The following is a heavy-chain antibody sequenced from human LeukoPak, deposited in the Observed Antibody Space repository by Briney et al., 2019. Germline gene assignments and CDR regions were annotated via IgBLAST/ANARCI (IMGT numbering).Heavy chain of an antibody. CDR1: GYTFTSYA. J-gene: IGHJ4*02. Sequence: VASVKVSCKASGYTFTSYAMHWVRQAPGQRLEWMGWINAGNGNTKYSQKFQGRVTITRDTSASTAYMELSSLRSEDTAVYYCARVLGGFNYDLDYWGQGTLVTVSS. CDR3: ARVLGGFNYDLDY. D-gene: IGHD3-22*01. V-gene: IGHV1-3*01. CDR2: INAGNGNT.